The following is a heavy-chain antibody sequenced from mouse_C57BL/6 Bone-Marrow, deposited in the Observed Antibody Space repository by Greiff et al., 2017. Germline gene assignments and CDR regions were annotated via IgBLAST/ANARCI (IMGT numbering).Heavy chain of an antibody. CDR1: GFSFNTYA. V-gene: IGHV10-1*01. CDR3: VNWDVGY. J-gene: IGHJ2*01. Sequence: GGGLVQPKGSLKLSCAASGFSFNTYAMNWVRQAPGKGLEWVARIRSKSNNYATYYADSVKDRFTIYRDESESMLYLQMNNLKTEDTAMYYCVNWDVGYWGQGTTLTVSS. D-gene: IGHD4-1*01. CDR2: IRSKSNNYAT.